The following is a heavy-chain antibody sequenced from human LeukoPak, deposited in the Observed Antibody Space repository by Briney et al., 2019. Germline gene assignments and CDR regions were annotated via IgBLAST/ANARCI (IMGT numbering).Heavy chain of an antibody. D-gene: IGHD3-9*01. CDR2: MNPNSGNT. CDR3: ARPGEFDILTGYYTPRTGFDY. Sequence: ASVKVSCKASGYTFTSYGISWVRQAPGQGLEWMGWMNPNSGNTGYAQKFQGRVTMTRDMSTSTVYMELSSLRSEDTAVYYCARPGEFDILTGYYTPRTGFDYWGQGTLVTVSS. CDR1: GYTFTSYG. J-gene: IGHJ4*02. V-gene: IGHV1-8*02.